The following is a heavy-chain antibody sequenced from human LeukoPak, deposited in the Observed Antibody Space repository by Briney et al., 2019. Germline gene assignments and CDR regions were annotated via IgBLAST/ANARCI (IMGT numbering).Heavy chain of an antibody. CDR1: GFTFSSYA. CDR2: ISGSGGST. J-gene: IGHJ4*02. CDR3: AKDPRSYYSLNYFDY. V-gene: IGHV3-23*01. Sequence: GGSLRLSCAASGFTFSSYAMSWVRQAPGKGLEWVSAISGSGGSTYYADSVKGRFTISRDNSKNTLYLQMNSLRAEDTAVYYCAKDPRSYYSLNYFDYWGQGTLVTVSS. D-gene: IGHD3-10*01.